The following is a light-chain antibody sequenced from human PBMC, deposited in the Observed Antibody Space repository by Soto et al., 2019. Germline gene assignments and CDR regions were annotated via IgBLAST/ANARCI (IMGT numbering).Light chain of an antibody. CDR2: EVS. CDR1: SSDIGDYNY. CDR3: SSYTSTSSYV. V-gene: IGLV2-14*01. Sequence: QSALTQPASVSGSPGQSITISCTGTSSDIGDYNYVSGYQQHPGKPPKLMIYEVSNRPSGISNRFSGSKSGNTASLTISGLQADDEADYYRSSYTSTSSYVFGTGTKLTVL. J-gene: IGLJ1*01.